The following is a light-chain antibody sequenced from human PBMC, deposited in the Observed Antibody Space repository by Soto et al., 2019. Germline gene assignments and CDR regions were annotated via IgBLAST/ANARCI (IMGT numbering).Light chain of an antibody. Sequence: DIVMTQSPLSLPVTPGEPASISCRSSQSLLHSNGYNYLDWYLQKPGQSPQLLIYLGSNRSSGVSDRFNGSGPGTDFTLKISRVEAEDFGVYYCMKARQTHLDTFGTGTKVDIK. CDR1: QSLLHSNGYNY. CDR3: MKARQTHLDT. CDR2: LGS. J-gene: IGKJ3*01. V-gene: IGKV2-28*01.